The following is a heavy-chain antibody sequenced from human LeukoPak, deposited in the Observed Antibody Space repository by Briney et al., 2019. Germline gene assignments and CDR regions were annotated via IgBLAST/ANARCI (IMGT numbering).Heavy chain of an antibody. D-gene: IGHD3-22*01. Sequence: GGSLRLSCAASGFTFSSYWMSWVRQAPGKGLEWVANIKQDGSEKYYVDSVKGRFTISRDNAKNSLYLQMNSLRAEDTAVYYCARDSLIVVVYYYYYYMDVWGKGTTVTVSS. CDR2: IKQDGSEK. CDR1: GFTFSSYW. CDR3: ARDSLIVVVYYYYYYMDV. V-gene: IGHV3-7*01. J-gene: IGHJ6*03.